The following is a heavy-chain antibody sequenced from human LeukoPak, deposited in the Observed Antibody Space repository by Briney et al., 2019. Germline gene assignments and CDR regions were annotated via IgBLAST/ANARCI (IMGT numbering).Heavy chain of an antibody. V-gene: IGHV3-23*01. CDR2: ISASGSNT. CDR3: ARIAAAGTYFDY. Sequence: GGSLRLSCTASGFTLRSYPMTWVRQTLGKGLEWVSAISASGSNTHSADSVKGRFTISRDNSKNTLHLQMNSLRAEDTAVYYCARIAAAGTYFDYWGQGTLVTASS. J-gene: IGHJ4*02. CDR1: GFTLRSYP. D-gene: IGHD6-13*01.